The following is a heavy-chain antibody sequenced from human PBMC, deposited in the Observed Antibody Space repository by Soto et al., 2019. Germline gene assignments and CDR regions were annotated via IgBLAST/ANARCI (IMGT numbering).Heavy chain of an antibody. J-gene: IGHJ5*02. CDR3: AKDPYSGVLVPVAIGFDP. Sequence: GGALRLSCAASGFTFSNYAMTWVRQGPGKGLEWVSAISGSGGSAYYADSVKGRFTISRDNSKNTLYLQMNSLRADDSGVYYCAKDPYSGVLVPVAIGFDPWGPGTLVTVSS. D-gene: IGHD2-2*01. V-gene: IGHV3-23*01. CDR1: GFTFSNYA. CDR2: ISGSGGSA.